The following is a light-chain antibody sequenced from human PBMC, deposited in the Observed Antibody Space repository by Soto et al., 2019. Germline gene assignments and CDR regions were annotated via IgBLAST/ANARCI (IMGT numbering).Light chain of an antibody. J-gene: IGKJ1*01. V-gene: IGKV4-1*01. CDR2: WAS. CDR1: QSVLYSSNNKNY. CDR3: QQYYNTPWT. Sequence: DIVMTQSPDSLAVSLGERATINCKSSQSVLYSSNNKNYLAWYQQKPGQPPKLLIYWASTRESGVPDRFSGSGSGTDFTLTIRSLQAEDVAVYYCQQYYNTPWTFGQATKVEIK.